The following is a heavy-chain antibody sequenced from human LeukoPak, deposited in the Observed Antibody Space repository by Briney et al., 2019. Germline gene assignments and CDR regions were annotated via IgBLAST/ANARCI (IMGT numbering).Heavy chain of an antibody. J-gene: IGHJ4*02. V-gene: IGHV3-23*01. D-gene: IGHD5-12*01. Sequence: GGSLRLSCAASGFTFSSYAMSWVRQAPGMGLEWVSAIGGSDGNTYYADSVKGRFTISRDNPKNSLYLQINSLRADDTAVYYCAKVQYSDYDMNFDSWGQGTLVTVSS. CDR3: AKVQYSDYDMNFDS. CDR1: GFTFSSYA. CDR2: IGGSDGNT.